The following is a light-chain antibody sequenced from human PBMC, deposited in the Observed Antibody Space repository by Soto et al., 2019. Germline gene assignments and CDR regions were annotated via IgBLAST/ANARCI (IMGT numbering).Light chain of an antibody. CDR2: EVS. J-gene: IGLJ2*01. CDR3: SSYTTRSTLVV. CDR1: NSDIGSYDF. Sequence: QSALTQPASVSGSPGQSITISCTGSNSDIGSYDFVSWYQQHPGKAPKFMIYEVSNRPSGVSNRFSGSKSGNTASLTISGIQAEDEADYYCSSYTTRSTLVVFGGGTKLTVL. V-gene: IGLV2-14*01.